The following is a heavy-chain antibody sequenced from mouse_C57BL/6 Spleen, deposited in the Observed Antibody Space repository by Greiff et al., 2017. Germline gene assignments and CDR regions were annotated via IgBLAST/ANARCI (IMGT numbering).Heavy chain of an antibody. D-gene: IGHD2-4*01. Sequence: VQLQQSGPELVKPGDSVKISCKASGYSFTGYFMNWVMQSHGKSLEWIGRINPYNGDTFYNQKFKGKATLTVDKSSSTAHMELRSLTSEDSAVYYCAKISDDGGYFDYWGQGTTLTVSS. CDR2: INPYNGDT. V-gene: IGHV1-20*01. J-gene: IGHJ2*01. CDR3: AKISDDGGYFDY. CDR1: GYSFTGYF.